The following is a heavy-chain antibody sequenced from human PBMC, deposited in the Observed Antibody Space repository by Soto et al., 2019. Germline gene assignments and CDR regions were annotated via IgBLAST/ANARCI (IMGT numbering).Heavy chain of an antibody. Sequence: EVQLLESGGGLVQPGGSLRLXCAASGFTFNNYAMTWVRQAPGKGLXXVSAISGGGDTTSYADSVKGRFTVSRXGXXXXXXXXXXXXXAXDTALYYCAKGRGGSGSLTPRVDFWGQGTLVTVSS. CDR3: AKGRGGSGSLTPRVDF. D-gene: IGHD3-10*01. CDR2: ISGGGDTT. V-gene: IGHV3-23*01. J-gene: IGHJ4*02. CDR1: GFTFNNYA.